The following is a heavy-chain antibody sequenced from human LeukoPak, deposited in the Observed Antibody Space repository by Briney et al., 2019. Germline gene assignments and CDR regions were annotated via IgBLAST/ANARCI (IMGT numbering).Heavy chain of an antibody. V-gene: IGHV5-51*01. CDR2: THPGDSDT. Sequence: GESLKISCKGSGYSFTSYWIGWVRQMPGKGLEWMGITHPGDSDTRYSPSFQGQVTISADKSITTAYLQWSSLKASDTAMYYCARLAGGSSPPLRDAFDIWGQGTMVTVSS. J-gene: IGHJ3*02. D-gene: IGHD6-13*01. CDR3: ARLAGGSSPPLRDAFDI. CDR1: GYSFTSYW.